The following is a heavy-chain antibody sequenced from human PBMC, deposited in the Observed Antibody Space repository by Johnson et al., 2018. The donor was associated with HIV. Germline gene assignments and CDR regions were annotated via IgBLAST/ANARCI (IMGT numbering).Heavy chain of an antibody. CDR3: ASGVLLWVRELSSLNDAFGI. V-gene: IGHV3-9*01. CDR1: GFTFDDYA. D-gene: IGHD3-10*01. CDR2: IRWNSETT. Sequence: VQLVESGGGLVKPGGSLRLSCAASGFTFDDYAMHWVRQAPGKGLEWVSGIRWNSETTVYAASVKGRFTISRDNSKNTLYLQMNSLRAEDTALFYCASGVLLWVRELSSLNDAFGIWGRGTMVTVSS. J-gene: IGHJ3*02.